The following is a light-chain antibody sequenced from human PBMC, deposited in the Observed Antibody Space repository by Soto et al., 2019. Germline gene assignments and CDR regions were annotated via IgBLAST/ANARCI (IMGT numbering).Light chain of an antibody. J-gene: IGKJ2*01. V-gene: IGKV3-11*01. CDR3: QQYGSSPPSYT. Sequence: EIVLTQSPATLSLSPGERATLSCRASQSVTIYLAWYQQKPGQAPRLLIYSASNRATGIPARFSGSGSGTDFTLTISSLEPEDSAVYYCQQYGSSPPSYTFGQGTKLEIK. CDR2: SAS. CDR1: QSVTIY.